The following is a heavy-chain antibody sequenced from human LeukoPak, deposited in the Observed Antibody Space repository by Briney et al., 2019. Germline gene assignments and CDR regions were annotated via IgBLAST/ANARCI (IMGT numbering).Heavy chain of an antibody. D-gene: IGHD1-26*01. J-gene: IGHJ6*02. CDR3: ANLTFVGATISYYYGMDV. V-gene: IGHV1-18*01. Sequence: ASVKVSCKASGYTFTSHGISWVRQAPGQGLEWMGWISAYNGNTNYAQKLQGRVTMTTDTSTSTAYMELRSLRSDDTAVYYCANLTFVGATISYYYGMDVWGQGTTVTVSS. CDR2: ISAYNGNT. CDR1: GYTFTSHG.